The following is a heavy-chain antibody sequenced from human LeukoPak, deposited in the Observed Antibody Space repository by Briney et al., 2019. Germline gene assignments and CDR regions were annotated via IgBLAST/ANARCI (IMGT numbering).Heavy chain of an antibody. CDR3: AKGTMVRGDH. D-gene: IGHD3-10*01. Sequence: PGGSLRLSCVASGFTFTSYAMHWVRQAPGKGLEWLAVISYDGSNKYYADSVKGRFTISRDNSKNTLYLQMNSLRAEDTAVHYCAKGTMVRGDHWGQGTLVTVSS. CDR2: ISYDGSNK. CDR1: GFTFTSYA. V-gene: IGHV3-30-3*01. J-gene: IGHJ4*02.